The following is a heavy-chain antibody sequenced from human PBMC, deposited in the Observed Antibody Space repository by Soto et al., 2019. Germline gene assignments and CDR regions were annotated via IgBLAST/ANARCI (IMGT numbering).Heavy chain of an antibody. J-gene: IGHJ4*02. CDR2: ISAYNGNT. CDR1: GYTFTNYA. CDR3: ARDLAAAGPFDC. Sequence: QVQLVQSGAEVKKPGASVKVSCKASGYTFTNYAFSWVRQAPGQGLEWMGWISAYNGNTNYPQKLQGRVTMTTDTSTRTAYMELRSLRSADTAVYYCARDLAAAGPFDCWGQGSRVTVSS. V-gene: IGHV1-18*01. D-gene: IGHD6-13*01.